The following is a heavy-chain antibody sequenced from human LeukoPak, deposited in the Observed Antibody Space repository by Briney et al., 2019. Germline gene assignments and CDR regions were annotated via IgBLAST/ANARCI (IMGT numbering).Heavy chain of an antibody. V-gene: IGHV1-2*02. CDR2: INPNSGGT. CDR1: GYTFTGYY. Sequence: ASVKVSCKASGYTFTGYYMHWVRQAPGQGLEWMGWINPNSGGTNYAQKFQGRVTMTRDTSISTAYMELSRLRSDDTAVYYCARDGTSHAKLGDYWGQGTLVTVSS. J-gene: IGHJ4*02. CDR3: ARDGTSHAKLGDY. D-gene: IGHD2-2*01.